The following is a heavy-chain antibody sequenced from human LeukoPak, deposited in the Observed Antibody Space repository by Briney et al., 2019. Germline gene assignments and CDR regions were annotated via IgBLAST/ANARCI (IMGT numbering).Heavy chain of an antibody. J-gene: IGHJ4*02. V-gene: IGHV1-46*01. CDR3: ARPITIFGVVLDY. Sequence: GASVKVSCKASGYTFTSYYMHWVRQAPRQGLEWMGIINPSGGSTSYAQKFQGRVTMTTDTSTSTAYMELRSLRSDDTAVYYCARPITIFGVVLDYWGQGTLVTVSS. D-gene: IGHD3-3*01. CDR1: GYTFTSYY. CDR2: INPSGGST.